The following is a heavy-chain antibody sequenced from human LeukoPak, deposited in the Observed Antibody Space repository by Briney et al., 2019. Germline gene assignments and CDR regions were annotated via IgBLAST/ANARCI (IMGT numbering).Heavy chain of an antibody. CDR3: ARIDSSFAFDI. CDR2: IYYSGST. Sequence: SETPSLTCTVSGGSISSYYWSWIRQPPGKGLEWIGYIYYSGSTNYNPSLKSRVTISVDTSKNQFSLKLSSVTAADTAVYYCARIDSSFAFDIWGQGTMVTVSS. CDR1: GGSISSYY. D-gene: IGHD6-6*01. J-gene: IGHJ3*02. V-gene: IGHV4-59*01.